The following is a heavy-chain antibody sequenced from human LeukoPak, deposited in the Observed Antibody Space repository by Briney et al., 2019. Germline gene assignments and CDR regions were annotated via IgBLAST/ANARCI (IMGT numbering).Heavy chain of an antibody. Sequence: SVKVSCKASGGTFSSYAISWVRQAPGQGLEWMGGIIPIFGTANYAQKFQGRVTITADESTSTAYMELSSLRSEDTAVYYCAREARYDFWSPWDYWGQGTLVTVSS. J-gene: IGHJ4*02. CDR1: GGTFSSYA. V-gene: IGHV1-69*01. CDR3: AREARYDFWSPWDY. D-gene: IGHD3-3*01. CDR2: IIPIFGTA.